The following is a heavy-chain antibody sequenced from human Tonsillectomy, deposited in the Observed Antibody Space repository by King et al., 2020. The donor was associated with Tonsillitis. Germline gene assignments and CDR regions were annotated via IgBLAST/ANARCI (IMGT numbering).Heavy chain of an antibody. D-gene: IGHD7-27*01. CDR1: GFPFNYYT. V-gene: IGHV3-48*01. Sequence: VQLVESGGGLVQPGGSLRLSCVASGFPFNYYTMDWVRQAPGKGLEGISFISARGGETWYAESVRGRFSMSRDNAKHSIYLQMDTLRADDTAVYYCVRDHLWAFDIWGQGALVTVSS. CDR2: ISARGGET. J-gene: IGHJ4*02. CDR3: VRDHLWAFDI.